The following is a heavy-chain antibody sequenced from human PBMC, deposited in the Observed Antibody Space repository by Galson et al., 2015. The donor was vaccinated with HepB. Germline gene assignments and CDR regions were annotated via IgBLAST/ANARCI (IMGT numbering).Heavy chain of an antibody. CDR3: ARDKEYCSSTSCYSNYYFDY. CDR1: GFTFSSYW. V-gene: IGHV3-7*03. J-gene: IGHJ4*02. CDR2: IKQDGSEK. Sequence: SLRLSCAASGFTFSSYWMSWVRQAPGKGLEWVANIKQDGSEKYYVDSVKGRFTISRDNAKNSLYLQMNSLRAEDTAVYYCARDKEYCSSTSCYSNYYFDYWGQGALVTVSS. D-gene: IGHD2-2*01.